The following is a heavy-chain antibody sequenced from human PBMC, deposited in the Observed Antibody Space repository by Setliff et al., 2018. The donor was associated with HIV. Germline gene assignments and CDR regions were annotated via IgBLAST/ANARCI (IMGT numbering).Heavy chain of an antibody. V-gene: IGHV4-4*07. J-gene: IGHJ5*02. CDR2: IYSSGTT. CDR1: GDSVNGYY. CDR3: ARCITSVGTRWFDP. Sequence: SETLSLTCTVSGDSVNGYYWTWIRQPAGKGLEWIGHIYSSGTTNHNPSLKNRVTISVDTSTNQFSLKLHSVTAADTAVYYCARCITSVGTRWFDPWGQGTLVTVSS.